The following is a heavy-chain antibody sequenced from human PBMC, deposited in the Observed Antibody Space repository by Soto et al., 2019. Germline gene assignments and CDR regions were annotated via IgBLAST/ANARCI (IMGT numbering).Heavy chain of an antibody. V-gene: IGHV3-11*01. J-gene: IGHJ4*01. CDR2: ISSSGSTI. D-gene: IGHD5-18*01. Sequence: SGGSLRLSCAASGFTFSDYYMSWIRQAPGKGLEWVSYISSSGSTIYYADSVKGRFTISRDNAKNSLYLQMNSLRAEDTAVYYCAREVDRALVGSPHYFDYWGQGTLVTVSS. CDR3: AREVDRALVGSPHYFDY. CDR1: GFTFSDYY.